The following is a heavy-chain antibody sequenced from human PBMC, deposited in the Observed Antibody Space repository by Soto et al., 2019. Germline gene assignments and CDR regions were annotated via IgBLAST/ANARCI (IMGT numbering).Heavy chain of an antibody. D-gene: IGHD3-10*01. J-gene: IGHJ6*02. CDR3: AGDVDFYYYGMDV. CDR2: ISGSGGST. V-gene: IGHV3-23*01. CDR1: GFTFSSYA. Sequence: GGSLRLSCAASGFTFSSYAMSWVRQAPGKGLEWVSAISGSGGSTYYADSVKGRFTISRDNSKNTLYLQMNSLRAEDTAVYYCAGDVDFYYYGMDVWGQGTTVTVSS.